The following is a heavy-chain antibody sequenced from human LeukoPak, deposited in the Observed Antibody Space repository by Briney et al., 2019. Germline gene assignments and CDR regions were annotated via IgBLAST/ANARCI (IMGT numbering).Heavy chain of an antibody. D-gene: IGHD1-7*01. Sequence: GGSLRLSCVGSGFTFSNYWMNWVRQVPGKGLEWVANIKGSDKGHVDSVKGRFSVSRDDARNSLYLQMDSLRAEDTAVYYCARDVDWNYDLWGQGTVVRVSS. J-gene: IGHJ4*02. CDR1: GFTFSNYW. CDR2: IKGSDK. CDR3: ARDVDWNYDL. V-gene: IGHV3-7*01.